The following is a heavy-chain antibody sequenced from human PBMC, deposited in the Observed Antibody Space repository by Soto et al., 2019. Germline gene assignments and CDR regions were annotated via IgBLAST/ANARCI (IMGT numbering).Heavy chain of an antibody. D-gene: IGHD3-3*01. V-gene: IGHV5-51*01. CDR2: IHPGDSDT. CDR1: GYSFTTYW. J-gene: IGHJ3*01. Sequence: GESLKISCKGSGYSFTTYWIGWVRQMPGKGLEWMGIIHPGDSDTRYSPHFQGQVTISADKSITTAYLQWSSLKASDTAMYYCARRSSSYDVWGQGTMVTVSS. CDR3: ARRSSSYDV.